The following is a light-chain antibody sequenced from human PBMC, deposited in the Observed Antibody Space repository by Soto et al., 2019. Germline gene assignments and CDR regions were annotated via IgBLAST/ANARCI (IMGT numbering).Light chain of an antibody. CDR1: ENVGTN. CDR2: GSS. J-gene: IGKJ4*01. CDR3: QQYNNWGLS. V-gene: IGKV3D-15*02. Sequence: IVIMQSPATLSVSPGEGVTLSCRASENVGTNLAWYQQKPGQAPRLLIYGSSTRATGIPATFSGSGSGTEFTLTISSLQSADSAIYYCQQYNNWGLSFGGGTKVDIK.